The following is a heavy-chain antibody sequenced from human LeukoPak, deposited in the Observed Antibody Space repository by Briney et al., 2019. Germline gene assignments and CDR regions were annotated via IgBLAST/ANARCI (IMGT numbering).Heavy chain of an antibody. Sequence: GGSLRLSCAASGFTFYSYAMSLVRQAPGKGLEWVSTISGSGGSTYYADSMKGRFTISRDNSKNTLYLQMNSLRAEDTAVYYCAKALRGDYDRFDYWGQGTLVTVSS. J-gene: IGHJ4*02. V-gene: IGHV3-23*01. CDR2: ISGSGGST. D-gene: IGHD4-17*01. CDR3: AKALRGDYDRFDY. CDR1: GFTFYSYA.